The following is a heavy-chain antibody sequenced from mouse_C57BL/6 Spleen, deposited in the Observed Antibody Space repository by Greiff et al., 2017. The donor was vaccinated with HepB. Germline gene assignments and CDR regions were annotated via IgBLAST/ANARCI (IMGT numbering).Heavy chain of an antibody. CDR3: ARHEDPLYLWAWFAY. CDR1: GYTFTEYT. CDR2: FYPGSGSI. V-gene: IGHV1-62-2*01. Sequence: VQRVESGAELVKPGASVKLSCKASGYTFTEYTIHWVKQRSGQGLEWIGWFYPGSGSIKYNEKFKDKATLTADKSSSTVYMELSRLTSEDSAVYFCARHEDPLYLWAWFAYWGQGTLVTVSA. J-gene: IGHJ3*01. D-gene: IGHD5-5*01.